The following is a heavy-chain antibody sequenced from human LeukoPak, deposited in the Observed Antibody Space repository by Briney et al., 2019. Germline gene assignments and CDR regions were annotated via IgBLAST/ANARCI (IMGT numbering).Heavy chain of an antibody. CDR1: GGTFSSYA. D-gene: IGHD6-19*01. CDR3: ARAPVAGYYFDY. Sequence: SVKVSCKASGGTFSSYAISWVRQAPGQGLGWMGGIIPIFGTANYAQKFQGRVTITTGESTSTAYMELSSLRSEDTAVYYCARAPVAGYYFDYWGQGTLVTVSS. J-gene: IGHJ4*02. CDR2: IIPIFGTA. V-gene: IGHV1-69*05.